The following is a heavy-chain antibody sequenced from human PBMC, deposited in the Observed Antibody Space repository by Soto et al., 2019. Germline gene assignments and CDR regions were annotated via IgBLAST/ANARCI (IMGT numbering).Heavy chain of an antibody. J-gene: IGHJ5*02. Sequence: QVQLVQSGAEVKKPGASVKVSCKGSGFIFTNYGFNWVRQAPGQGLEWVGWVSAANGYTRSAQKLQDRLSMTTDSSTNTTYTELGRLGPDSTALYDCSRGRSIAEPEESWGQGTLVTVSS. D-gene: IGHD6-6*01. CDR3: SRGRSIAEPEES. CDR1: GFIFTNYG. CDR2: VSAANGYT. V-gene: IGHV1-18*01.